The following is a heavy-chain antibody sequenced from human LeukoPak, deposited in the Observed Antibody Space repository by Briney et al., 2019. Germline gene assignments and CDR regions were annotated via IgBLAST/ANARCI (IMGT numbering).Heavy chain of an antibody. CDR1: GFTFSSYG. CDR3: ARSSYGNYYMDV. Sequence: PGGSLRLSCAASGFTFSSYGMHWVRQAPGKGLEWVSSISSSSSYIYYADSVKGRFTISRDNAKNSLYLQMNSLRAEDTAVYYCARSSYGNYYMDVWGKGTTVTVSS. J-gene: IGHJ6*03. CDR2: ISSSSSYI. V-gene: IGHV3-21*01. D-gene: IGHD5-18*01.